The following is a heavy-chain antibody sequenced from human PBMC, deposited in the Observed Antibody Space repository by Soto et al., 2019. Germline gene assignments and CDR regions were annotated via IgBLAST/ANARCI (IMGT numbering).Heavy chain of an antibody. Sequence: SVKVSCKASGGTFSSYAISWVRQAPGQGLEWMGGIIPIFGTANYAQKFQGRVTITADKSTSTAYMELSSLRSEDTAVYYCATEYSSSQGWFDPWGQGTQVTVSS. CDR2: IIPIFGTA. CDR3: ATEYSSSQGWFDP. V-gene: IGHV1-69*06. J-gene: IGHJ5*02. D-gene: IGHD6-6*01. CDR1: GGTFSSYA.